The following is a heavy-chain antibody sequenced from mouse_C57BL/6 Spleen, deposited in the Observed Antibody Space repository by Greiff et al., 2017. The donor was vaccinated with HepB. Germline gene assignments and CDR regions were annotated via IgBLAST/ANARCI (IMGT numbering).Heavy chain of an antibody. D-gene: IGHD2-4*01. V-gene: IGHV1-19*01. J-gene: IGHJ3*01. CDR3: ARKDDDDAWFAY. CDR2: INPYNGGT. Sequence: EVKLQESGPVLVKPGASVKMSCKASGYTFTDYYMNWVKQSHGKSLEWIGVINPYNGGTSYNQKFKGKATLTVDKSSSTAYMELNSLTSEDSAVYYCARKDDDDAWFAYWGQGTLVTVSA. CDR1: GYTFTDYY.